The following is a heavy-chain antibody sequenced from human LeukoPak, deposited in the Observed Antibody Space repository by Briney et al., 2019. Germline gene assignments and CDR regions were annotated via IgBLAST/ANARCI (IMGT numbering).Heavy chain of an antibody. CDR3: AKSRLTPHP. D-gene: IGHD1-14*01. V-gene: IGHV3-23*01. J-gene: IGHJ5*02. Sequence: PGGSLRLSCAASGFTFSSYAMSWVRQAPGKGLEWVSAIGDSGSSTFYADSVKGRFTVSRDNSKNTLYLQMSSLRAEDTAVYYCAKSRLTPHPWGQGTLVTVSS. CDR2: IGDSGSST. CDR1: GFTFSSYA.